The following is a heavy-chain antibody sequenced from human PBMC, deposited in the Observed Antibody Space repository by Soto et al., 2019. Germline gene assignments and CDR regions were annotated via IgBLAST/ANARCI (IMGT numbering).Heavy chain of an antibody. CDR2: ISYDGSNK. J-gene: IGHJ4*02. CDR1: GFTFSSYG. D-gene: IGHD3-22*01. V-gene: IGHV3-30*18. CDR3: AKDMYYYDSSGYYYFDY. Sequence: LRLSCAASGFTFSSYGMHWVRQAPGKGLEWVAVISYDGSNKYYADSVKGRFTISRDNSKNTLYLQMNSLRAEDTAVYYCAKDMYYYDSSGYYYFDYWGQGTLVTVSS.